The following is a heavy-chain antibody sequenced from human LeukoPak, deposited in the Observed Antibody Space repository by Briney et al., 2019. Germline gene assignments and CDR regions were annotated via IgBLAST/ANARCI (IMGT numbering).Heavy chain of an antibody. CDR2: INHSGST. Sequence: PSETLSLTCAVYGGSFSGYYWSWIRQPPGKGLEWIGEINHSGSTNYNPSLKSRVTISVDTFKNQFSLKLSSVTAADTAVYYCARDAAYGSGSPYFDYWGQGTLVTVSS. V-gene: IGHV4-34*01. CDR1: GGSFSGYY. CDR3: ARDAAYGSGSPYFDY. D-gene: IGHD3-10*01. J-gene: IGHJ4*02.